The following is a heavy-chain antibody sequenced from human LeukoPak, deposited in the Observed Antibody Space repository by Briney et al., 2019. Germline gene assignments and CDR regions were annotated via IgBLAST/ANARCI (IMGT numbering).Heavy chain of an antibody. CDR1: GDSISSYY. J-gene: IGHJ4*02. D-gene: IGHD3-22*01. CDR3: ARRLTGGSGYPYYFDY. CDR2: IYYSGST. Sequence: SETLSLTCTVSGDSISSYYWSWIRQPPGKGLEWIGYIYYSGSTNYNPSLKSRVTISVDTSKNQFSLKLSSVTAADTAVYYCARRLTGGSGYPYYFDYWGQGTLVTVSS. V-gene: IGHV4-59*01.